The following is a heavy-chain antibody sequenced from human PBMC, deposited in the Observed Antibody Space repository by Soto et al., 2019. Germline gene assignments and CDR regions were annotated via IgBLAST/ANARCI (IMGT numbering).Heavy chain of an antibody. CDR1: EFTFSNYA. D-gene: IGHD3-22*01. J-gene: IGHJ4*02. V-gene: IGHV3-23*01. CDR2: ISYGGGTT. CDR3: AKNPGYYYDSTGYHFDY. Sequence: GGSLRLSCAASEFTFSNYAMSWVRQAPGKGLEWVSAISYGGGTTYYADSVKGRFTIFRDNSKNTLYLQMNSLRAEDTAVYYCAKNPGYYYDSTGYHFDYWGQGT.